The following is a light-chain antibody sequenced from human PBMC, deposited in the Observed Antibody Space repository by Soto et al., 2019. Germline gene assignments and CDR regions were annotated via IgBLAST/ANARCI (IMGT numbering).Light chain of an antibody. J-gene: IGLJ1*01. CDR1: SSDVGGYNY. Sequence: LTQPASVSGSPGQSITISCTGTSSDVGGYNYVSWYQQHPGKAPKLMIYDVRNRPSGVSNRFSGSKSVNTASLTISGLQAEDEADYYCSSYTTVSTYAFGTGTKVTVL. CDR2: DVR. CDR3: SSYTTVSTYA. V-gene: IGLV2-14*01.